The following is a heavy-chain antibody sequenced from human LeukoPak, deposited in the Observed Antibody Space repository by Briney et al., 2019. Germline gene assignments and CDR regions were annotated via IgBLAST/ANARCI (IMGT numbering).Heavy chain of an antibody. CDR2: INPSGGST. Sequence: GASVKVSCKASGYTFTSYYMHWVRQAPGQGLEWMGIINPSGGSTSYAQKFQGRVTMTRDTSTSTVYMELSSLRSEDTAVYYCARTEDVGLRWEGADAFDIWGQGTMVTVSS. CDR3: ARTEDVGLRWEGADAFDI. CDR1: GYTFTSYY. D-gene: IGHD4-23*01. V-gene: IGHV1-46*01. J-gene: IGHJ3*02.